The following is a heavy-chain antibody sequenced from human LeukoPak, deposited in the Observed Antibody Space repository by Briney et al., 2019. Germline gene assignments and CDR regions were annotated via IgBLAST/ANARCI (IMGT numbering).Heavy chain of an antibody. Sequence: ASVKVSCKASGYTFTSYAMNWVRQAPGQGLEWMGWINPNSGGSNYAQKFQGRVTMTRDTSISTAYMELSRLRSDDTAVYYCARRRVAAMTGAFDIWGQGTMVTVSS. CDR2: INPNSGGS. D-gene: IGHD6-13*01. J-gene: IGHJ3*02. CDR3: ARRRVAAMTGAFDI. CDR1: GYTFTSYA. V-gene: IGHV1-2*02.